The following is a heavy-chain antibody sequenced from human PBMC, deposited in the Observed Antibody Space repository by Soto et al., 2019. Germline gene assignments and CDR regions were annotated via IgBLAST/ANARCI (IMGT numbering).Heavy chain of an antibody. CDR1: GYTFTRYT. Sequence: QVQLVQSGAEVKKPGASVKISCKASGYTFTRYTMNWVRQAPGQRLEWMGWINPDNGNTKSSQKFQDRVIITRDTSASTAYIDLSSLRSEETAVYYCARGIATGQLDPWGQGTLVTVSS. D-gene: IGHD2-15*01. CDR3: ARGIATGQLDP. J-gene: IGHJ5*02. CDR2: INPDNGNT. V-gene: IGHV1-3*01.